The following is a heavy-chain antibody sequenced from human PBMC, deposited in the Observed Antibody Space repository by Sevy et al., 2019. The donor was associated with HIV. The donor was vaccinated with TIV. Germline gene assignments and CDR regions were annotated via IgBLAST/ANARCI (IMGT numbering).Heavy chain of an antibody. CDR3: SRDLRLSGIYRSDY. CDR2: ISGSGNTI. D-gene: IGHD1-26*01. Sequence: GGSLRLSCAASGFTFNSYDMNWVRRAPGKGLEWISYISGSGNTIYYADSVKGRFTISRDNAKKSLSLQMNSLRAEDTAVYYCSRDLRLSGIYRSDYWGQGTLVTVFS. J-gene: IGHJ4*02. V-gene: IGHV3-48*03. CDR1: GFTFNSYD.